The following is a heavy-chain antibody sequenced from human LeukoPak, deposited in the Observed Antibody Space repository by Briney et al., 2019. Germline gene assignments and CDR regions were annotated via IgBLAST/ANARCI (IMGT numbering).Heavy chain of an antibody. Sequence: GGSLRLSCAASGFTFNSYGMHWVRQAPGKGLEWVAFIRYDGSNKYYADSVKGRFTNSRDNSKNTLYLQMNSLRAEDTAVYYCAKDPPQPRSSWFDYWGQGTLVTVSS. V-gene: IGHV3-30*02. J-gene: IGHJ4*02. CDR2: IRYDGSNK. CDR3: AKDPPQPRSSWFDY. D-gene: IGHD6-13*01. CDR1: GFTFNSYG.